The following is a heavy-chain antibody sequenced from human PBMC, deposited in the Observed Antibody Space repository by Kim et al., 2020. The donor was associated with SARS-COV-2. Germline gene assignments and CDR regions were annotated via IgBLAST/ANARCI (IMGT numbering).Heavy chain of an antibody. Sequence: SETLSLTCTVSGGSISSYYWSWIRQPPGKGLEWIGYIYYSGSTNYNPSLKSRVTISVDTSKNQFSLKLSSVTAADTAVYYCARLGRVPGSISGWLDYYYYGMDVWGQGTTVTVSS. V-gene: IGHV4-59*01. D-gene: IGHD6-19*01. CDR1: GGSISSYY. J-gene: IGHJ6*02. CDR3: ARLGRVPGSISGWLDYYYYGMDV. CDR2: IYYSGST.